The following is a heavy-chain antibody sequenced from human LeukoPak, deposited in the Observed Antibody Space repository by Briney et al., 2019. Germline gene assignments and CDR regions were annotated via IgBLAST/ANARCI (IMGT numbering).Heavy chain of an antibody. V-gene: IGHV3-23*01. CDR3: AKDPKWIQLWNDAFDI. D-gene: IGHD5-18*01. CDR2: ISGSGGST. J-gene: IGHJ3*02. CDR1: GFTFSSYA. Sequence: GGSLRLSCAASGFTFSSYAMSWVRQAPGKGLEWVSAISGSGGSTYYADSVKGRFTISRDNSKNTLYLQMNSLRAEDTAVYYCAKDPKWIQLWNDAFDIWGQGTMVTVSS.